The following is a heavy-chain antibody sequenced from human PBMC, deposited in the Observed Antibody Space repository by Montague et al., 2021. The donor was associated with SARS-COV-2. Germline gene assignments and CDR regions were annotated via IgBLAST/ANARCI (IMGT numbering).Heavy chain of an antibody. V-gene: IGHV6-1*01. Sequence: CAISGDSVFSNRATWNWLTQSPSSGLDFLCSPYYKSKWYNDYAVSVKSRITINPDTSKNQFSLQLNSVTAEDTAVYYCARELRRIIMIVDIRGFDYWGQGTL. CDR1: GDSVFSNRAT. CDR3: ARELRRIIMIVDIRGFDY. D-gene: IGHD3-22*01. CDR2: PYYKSKWYN. J-gene: IGHJ4*02.